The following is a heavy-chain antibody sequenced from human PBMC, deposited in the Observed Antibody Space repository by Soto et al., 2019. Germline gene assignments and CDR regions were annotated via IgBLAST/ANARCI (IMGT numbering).Heavy chain of an antibody. V-gene: IGHV3-7*01. Sequence: GGSLRLSCAASGFTFSSYWMSWARQAPGKGLEWVANIKQDGSEKYYVDSVKGRFTISRDNAKNSLYLQMNSLRAEDTAVYYCARERLGPFDAFDIWGQGTMVTVSS. J-gene: IGHJ3*02. CDR1: GFTFSSYW. CDR3: ARERLGPFDAFDI. CDR2: IKQDGSEK. D-gene: IGHD3-22*01.